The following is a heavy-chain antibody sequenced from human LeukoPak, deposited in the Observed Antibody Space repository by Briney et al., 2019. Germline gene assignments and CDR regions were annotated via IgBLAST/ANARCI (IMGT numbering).Heavy chain of an antibody. CDR1: GFTFRNYD. J-gene: IGHJ6*03. V-gene: IGHV3-13*01. CDR2: IDTAGDR. CDR3: ARGGSLYDASYYYFLDV. Sequence: GGSLRLSCAASGFTFRNYDMHWVRQASGKGLEWVSAIDTAGDRSYPVSVKGRFTISRENDKNYLFLQMNNLSAGDAAVYYCARGGSLYDASYYYFLDVWGKGTRVTVSS. D-gene: IGHD2/OR15-2a*01.